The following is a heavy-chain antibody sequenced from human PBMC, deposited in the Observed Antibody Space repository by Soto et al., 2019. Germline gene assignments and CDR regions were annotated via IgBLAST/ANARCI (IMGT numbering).Heavy chain of an antibody. D-gene: IGHD6-19*01. CDR3: ARAVAVAFGFARNYCYSYGMDV. Sequence: SETLSLTCAVYGGSFSGYYWSWIRQPPGKGLEWIGEINHSGNTNYNPSLKSRVTISVDTSKNQFSLKLSSVTAADTAVYYCARAVAVAFGFARNYCYSYGMDVWGQGTTVTVSS. J-gene: IGHJ6*02. CDR2: INHSGNT. CDR1: GGSFSGYY. V-gene: IGHV4-34*01.